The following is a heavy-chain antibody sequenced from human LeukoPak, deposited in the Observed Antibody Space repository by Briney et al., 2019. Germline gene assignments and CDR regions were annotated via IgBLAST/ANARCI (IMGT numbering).Heavy chain of an antibody. J-gene: IGHJ3*02. Sequence: GASVKVSCKASGYTFTSYYMHWVRQAPGQGLEWMGIINPSGGSTSYAQKFQGRVTMTRDTSTSTVYMELSSLRSDDTAVYYCARTEIITMIVVVPPPFFDIWGQGTMVTVSS. CDR1: GYTFTSYY. CDR2: INPSGGST. CDR3: ARTEIITMIVVVPPPFFDI. V-gene: IGHV1-46*01. D-gene: IGHD3-22*01.